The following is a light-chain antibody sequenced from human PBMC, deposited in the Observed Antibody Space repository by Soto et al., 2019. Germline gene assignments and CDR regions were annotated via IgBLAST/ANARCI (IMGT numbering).Light chain of an antibody. V-gene: IGLV2-14*01. Sequence: QSALTQPASVSGSPGQSITISCTGTSGDIGGYNYVSWYQQHPGKAPKLMIYDVSDRPSGVSNRFSGSESGNTASLTISGLRAEDEADYYCSSYTTSNTLLFGGGTKVTVL. CDR2: DVS. CDR1: SGDIGGYNY. J-gene: IGLJ2*01. CDR3: SSYTTSNTLL.